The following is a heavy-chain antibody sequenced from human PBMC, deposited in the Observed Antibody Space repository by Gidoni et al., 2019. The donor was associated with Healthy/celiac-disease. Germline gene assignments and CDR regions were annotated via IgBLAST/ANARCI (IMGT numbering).Heavy chain of an antibody. CDR3: ARDGGEWLRLWGYFQH. D-gene: IGHD5-12*01. Sequence: QVQLVESGGGVVKPGRSLRLSCAASGFTFSSYAMHWVRQAPGKGLEWVAVISYDGSNKYYADSVKGRFTISRDNSKNTLYLQMNGLRAEDTAVYYCARDGGEWLRLWGYFQHWGQGTLVTVSS. CDR1: GFTFSSYA. V-gene: IGHV3-30*04. CDR2: ISYDGSNK. J-gene: IGHJ1*01.